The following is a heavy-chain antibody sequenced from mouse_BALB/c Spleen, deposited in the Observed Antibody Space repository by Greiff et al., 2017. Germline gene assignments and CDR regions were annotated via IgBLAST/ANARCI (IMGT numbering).Heavy chain of an antibody. V-gene: IGHV3-2*02. Sequence: DVKLQESGPGLVKPSQSLSLTCTVTGYSITSDYAWNWIRQFPGNKLEWMGYISYSGSTSYNPSLKSRISITRDTSKNQFFLQLNSVTTEDTATYYCAKTGTRGAYWGQGTLVTVSA. J-gene: IGHJ3*01. CDR3: AKTGTRGAY. CDR1: GYSITSDYA. CDR2: ISYSGST. D-gene: IGHD4-1*01.